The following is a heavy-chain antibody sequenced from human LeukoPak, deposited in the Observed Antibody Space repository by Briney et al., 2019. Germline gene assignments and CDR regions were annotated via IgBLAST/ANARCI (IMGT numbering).Heavy chain of an antibody. D-gene: IGHD6-19*01. J-gene: IGHJ6*02. CDR3: ASTGSGWLADGYYYYGMDV. Sequence: PGGSPRLSCAASGFTFSSYAMSWVRQAPGKGLEWVSTISGSGGNTYYADSVKGRFTISRDNAKNSLYLQMNSLRAEDTAVYYCASTGSGWLADGYYYYGMDVWGQGTTVTVSS. CDR2: ISGSGGNT. CDR1: GFTFSSYA. V-gene: IGHV3-23*01.